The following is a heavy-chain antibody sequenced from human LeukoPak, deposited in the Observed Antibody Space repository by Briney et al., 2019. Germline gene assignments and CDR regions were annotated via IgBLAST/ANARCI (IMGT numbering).Heavy chain of an antibody. V-gene: IGHV4-59*01. J-gene: IGHJ5*02. CDR1: GGSINGDY. Sequence: ETLSLTCSVSGGSINGDYWSWIRQTPGKGLEWIGYIHYSGRTSYNPSLKSRVTISVDASKNQFSLRLASVTAADTAVYYCAKETVVVPADDWFGPWGQGTLVTVSS. D-gene: IGHD2-21*01. CDR3: AKETVVVPADDWFGP. CDR2: IHYSGRT.